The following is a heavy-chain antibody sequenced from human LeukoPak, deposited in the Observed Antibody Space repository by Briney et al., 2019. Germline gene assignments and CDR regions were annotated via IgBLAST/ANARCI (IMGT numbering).Heavy chain of an antibody. J-gene: IGHJ4*02. V-gene: IGHV3-11*01. CDR3: ARDPSATVVTSRFDY. CDR2: ISSSGSTI. Sequence: PGGSLRLSCAASGFTFSDYYMSWIRQAPGKGLEWVSYISSSGSTIYYADSVKGRFTISRDNAKNSLYLQMNSLRAEDTAVYYCARDPSATVVTSRFDYWGREPWSPSPQ. CDR1: GFTFSDYY. D-gene: IGHD4-23*01.